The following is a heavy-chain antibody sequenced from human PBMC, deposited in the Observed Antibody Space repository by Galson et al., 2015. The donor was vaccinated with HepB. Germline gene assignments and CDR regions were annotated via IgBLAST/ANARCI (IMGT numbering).Heavy chain of an antibody. CDR3: AKVDCSGGSCPRSFDY. CDR1: GFTFSSYA. J-gene: IGHJ4*02. D-gene: IGHD2-15*01. CDR2: ISGSGGST. Sequence: SLRLSCAASGFTFSSYAMSWVRQAPGKGLEWVSAISGSGGSTYYADSVKGRFTISRDNSKNTLYLQMNSLRAEDTAVYYCAKVDCSGGSCPRSFDYWGQGTLVTVSS. V-gene: IGHV3-23*01.